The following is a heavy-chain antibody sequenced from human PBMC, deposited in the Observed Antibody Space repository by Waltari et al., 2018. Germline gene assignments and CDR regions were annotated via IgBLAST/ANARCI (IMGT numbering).Heavy chain of an antibody. Sequence: QVQLVESGGGLVKPGGSLSLPCAASNFSFSDSYMTWIRQAPGKGLEWLSYISSSGNPIYYADSVQGRFTISRDNAKNSLYLQMNSLRPEDTAVYYCARGGRGWYTVADWGQGTLVTVSS. D-gene: IGHD6-19*01. J-gene: IGHJ4*02. CDR3: ARGGRGWYTVAD. V-gene: IGHV3-11*01. CDR1: NFSFSDSY. CDR2: ISSSGNPI.